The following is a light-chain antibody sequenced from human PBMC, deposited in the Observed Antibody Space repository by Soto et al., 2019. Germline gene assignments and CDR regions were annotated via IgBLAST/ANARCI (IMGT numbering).Light chain of an antibody. J-gene: IGKJ2*01. Sequence: DIQMTQSPSSLSASVGDRVTITCRASQTISGYLNWYQQDPGKAPKLLIYTASSLQSGVPSRFSGSGSGTDFTLTISSLRPEDFATYYCQQNYNNPYTFGQGTKLEIK. V-gene: IGKV1-39*01. CDR3: QQNYNNPYT. CDR1: QTISGY. CDR2: TAS.